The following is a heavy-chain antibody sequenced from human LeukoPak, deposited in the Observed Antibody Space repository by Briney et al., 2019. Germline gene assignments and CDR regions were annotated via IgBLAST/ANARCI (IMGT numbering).Heavy chain of an antibody. D-gene: IGHD5-24*01. CDR3: ARDYKYAFDN. J-gene: IGHJ4*02. CDR2: ISNDGGGT. CDR1: GFIFNNYG. Sequence: GGSLRLSCAASGFIFNNYGLIWVRQAPGKGLEWVSAISNDGGGTNYADFVKGRFTISRDNAKNSLYLQMNSLRVEDTAVYYCARDYKYAFDNWGQGTLVTVSP. V-gene: IGHV3-23*01.